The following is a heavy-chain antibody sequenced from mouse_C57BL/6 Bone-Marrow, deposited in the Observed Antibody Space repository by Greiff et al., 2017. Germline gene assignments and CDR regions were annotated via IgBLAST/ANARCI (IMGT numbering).Heavy chain of an antibody. D-gene: IGHD2-3*01. J-gene: IGHJ3*01. CDR3: ARKRDGYYPAWFAY. Sequence: VQLVESGPGLVQPSQSLSITCTVSGFSLTSYGVHWVRQSPGKGLEWLGVIWSGGSTDYNAAFISRLSISKDNSKSQVFFKMNSLQADDTAIYYCARKRDGYYPAWFAYWGQGTLVTVSA. CDR2: IWSGGST. CDR1: GFSLTSYG. V-gene: IGHV2-2*01.